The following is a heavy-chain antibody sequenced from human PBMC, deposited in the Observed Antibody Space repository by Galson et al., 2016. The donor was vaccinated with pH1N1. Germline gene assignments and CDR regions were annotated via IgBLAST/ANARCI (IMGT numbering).Heavy chain of an antibody. J-gene: IGHJ4*02. CDR2: ISSSSTNI. D-gene: IGHD5-12*01. Sequence: SLRLSCAASGFTFGDYGFIWFRQAPGKGLEWVSSISSSSTNIYFADSVKGRFTISRANAYNSLYLQMNSLRAEDTAVYYCVRDSEYSAYDSFVWGQGTQVSVSS. CDR1: GFTFGDYG. CDR3: VRDSEYSAYDSFV. V-gene: IGHV3-21*06.